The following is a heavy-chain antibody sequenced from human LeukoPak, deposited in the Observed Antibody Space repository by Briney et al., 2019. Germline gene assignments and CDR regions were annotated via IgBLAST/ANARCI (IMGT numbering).Heavy chain of an antibody. V-gene: IGHV4-61*01. CDR3: AVPSCHPASCGFDY. J-gene: IGHJ4*02. CDR2: IYYSGST. CDR1: GGSIRSSYYY. D-gene: IGHD2-2*01. Sequence: ASETLSLTCTVSGGSIRSSYYYWSWIRQPPGKGLEWIGYIYYSGSTNYNPSLKSRVTISVDTSKNQFSLKLSSVTAADTAVYYCAVPSCHPASCGFDYWGQGTLVTVSS.